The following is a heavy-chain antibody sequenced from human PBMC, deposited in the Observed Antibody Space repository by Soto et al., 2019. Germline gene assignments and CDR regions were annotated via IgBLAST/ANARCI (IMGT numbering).Heavy chain of an antibody. D-gene: IGHD2-21*02. CDR1: GGTFSSYA. J-gene: IGHJ6*02. CDR3: ARQANCGGDCYTGVNYYYYYGMDV. Sequence: QVQLVQSGAEVKKPGSSVKVSCKASGGTFSSYAISWVRQAPGQGLEWMGGLIPIFGTANYAQKFQGRVTITADESTSTAYRERSSLRSEDTAVYYCARQANCGGDCYTGVNYYYYYGMDVWGQGTTVTVSS. V-gene: IGHV1-69*01. CDR2: LIPIFGTA.